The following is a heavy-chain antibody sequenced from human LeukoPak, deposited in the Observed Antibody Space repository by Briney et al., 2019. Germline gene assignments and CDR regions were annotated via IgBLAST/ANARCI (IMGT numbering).Heavy chain of an antibody. CDR2: INPNSGGT. V-gene: IGHV1-2*02. Sequence: ASVKVSCKASGYTFTGYYMHWVRQAPGQGLEWMGWINPNSGGTNYAQKFQGRVTMTRDTSISTAYTELSRLRSDDTAVYYCARGLGIAVARDLFDYWGQGTLVTVSS. CDR1: GYTFTGYY. CDR3: ARGLGIAVARDLFDY. J-gene: IGHJ4*02. D-gene: IGHD6-19*01.